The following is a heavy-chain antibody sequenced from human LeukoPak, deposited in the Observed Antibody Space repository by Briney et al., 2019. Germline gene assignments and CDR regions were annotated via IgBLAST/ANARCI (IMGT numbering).Heavy chain of an antibody. D-gene: IGHD4-11*01. CDR3: ARGGEETTPIDY. CDR1: GFTFSDYA. J-gene: IGHJ4*02. Sequence: GGSLRLSCAASGFTFSDYAMSWVRQAPGKGLEWLSVISGGSSGSTYYADSVTGRFTVSRDNAKNSLYLQMNSLRAEDTAVYYCARGGEETTPIDYWGQGTLVTVSS. CDR2: ISGGSSGST. V-gene: IGHV3-23*01.